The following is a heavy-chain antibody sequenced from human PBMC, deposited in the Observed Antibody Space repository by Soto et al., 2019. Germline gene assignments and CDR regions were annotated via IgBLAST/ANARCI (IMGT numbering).Heavy chain of an antibody. CDR1: GFTFSSYS. V-gene: IGHV3-21*01. D-gene: IGHD3-22*01. CDR2: ISSSSSYI. CDR3: AKGVQYDSSVLDAFDI. Sequence: EVQLVESGGGLVKPGGSLRLSCAASGFTFSSYSMNWVRQAPGKGLEWVSTISSSSSYIYYADSVKGRFTISRDNAKNSLYLQMNRLRAEDTAVYDCAKGVQYDSSVLDAFDIWGQGTMVTVSS. J-gene: IGHJ3*02.